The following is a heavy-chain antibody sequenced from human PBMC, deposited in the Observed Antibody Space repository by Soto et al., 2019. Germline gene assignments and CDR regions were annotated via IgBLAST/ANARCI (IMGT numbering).Heavy chain of an antibody. CDR2: IYSAGST. V-gene: IGHV3-66*01. J-gene: IGHJ5*02. CDR3: ARSPTGTNYADCFAP. CDR1: GFIVSSSY. Sequence: EVQMVESGGGLVQPGGSLRLSCAASGFIVSSSYMSWVRQAPGKGLEWVAVIYSAGSTYYADSVKGRFTIYRDSSKNTLNLKMDSLGVEDRAVYYCARSPTGTNYADCFAPWGQGTLVPVSS. D-gene: IGHD4-17*01.